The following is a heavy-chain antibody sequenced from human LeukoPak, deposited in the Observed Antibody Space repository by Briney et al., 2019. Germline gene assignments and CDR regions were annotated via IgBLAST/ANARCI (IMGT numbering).Heavy chain of an antibody. CDR2: MNPNSGNT. CDR1: GYIFTNFG. J-gene: IGHJ4*02. V-gene: IGHV1-8*03. CDR3: AKGRYGSGSFSTPFEY. D-gene: IGHD3-10*01. Sequence: ASVKVSCKASGYIFTNFGISWVRQARGQGLEWMGWMNPNSGNTGYAQKFQGRVTITRNTSISTAYMELSSLRSEDTAVYYCAKGRYGSGSFSTPFEYWGQGTLVTVSS.